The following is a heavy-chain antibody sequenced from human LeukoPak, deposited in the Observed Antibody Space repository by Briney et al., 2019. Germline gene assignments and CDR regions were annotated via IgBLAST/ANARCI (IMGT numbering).Heavy chain of an antibody. J-gene: IGHJ1*01. CDR3: ASNAYCGGDCYSPRNEYFQH. CDR2: K. D-gene: IGHD2-21*02. Sequence: KYYADSVKGRFTISRDNSKNTLYLQMNSLRAEDTAVYYCASNAYCGGDCYSPRNEYFQHWGQGTLVTVSS. V-gene: IGHV3-30*01.